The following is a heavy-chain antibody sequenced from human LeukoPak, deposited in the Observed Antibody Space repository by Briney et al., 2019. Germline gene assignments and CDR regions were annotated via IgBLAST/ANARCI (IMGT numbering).Heavy chain of an antibody. CDR1: GLSFSEYY. CDR2: LSSSGRYT. CDR3: ARHSEGPVNDAFDI. V-gene: IGHV3-11*03. Sequence: PGGSLRLSWAASGLSFSEYYMTWIRQAPGKGLEWVSNLSSSGRYTNYADSVRGRFTISRDNAKKSLYLQMISLRAAGTAMYYCARHSEGPVNDAFDIWGQGTKVTVSS. J-gene: IGHJ3*02. D-gene: IGHD2-2*01.